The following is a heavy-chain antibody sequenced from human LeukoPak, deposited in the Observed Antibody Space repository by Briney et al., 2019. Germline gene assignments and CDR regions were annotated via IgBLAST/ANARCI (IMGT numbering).Heavy chain of an antibody. V-gene: IGHV3-21*01. J-gene: IGHJ3*02. Sequence: GGSLRLSCAASGFSFSTYTMNWVRQAPGKGLERVSSISSTGSYIYYADSVKGRFTISRDNAKNSLYLQMSRLRAEDTAVYYCARSLGSSTCSGVECGFDIWGQGTMVTVSS. D-gene: IGHD2-2*01. CDR2: ISSTGSYI. CDR1: GFSFSTYT. CDR3: ARSLGSSTCSGVECGFDI.